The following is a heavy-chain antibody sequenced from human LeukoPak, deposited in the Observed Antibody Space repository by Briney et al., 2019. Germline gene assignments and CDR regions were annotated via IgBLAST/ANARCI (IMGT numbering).Heavy chain of an antibody. D-gene: IGHD6-13*01. CDR1: GFTFSNYW. CDR3: ASGRQLGY. V-gene: IGHV3-7*01. J-gene: IGHJ4*02. CDR2: IKEDGSEK. Sequence: GSLSLSCAASGFTFSNYWMSWVRQAPGKGLEWVANIKEDGSEKYYVDSVKGRFTISRDNARNSLYLQTNSLGAEDTAVYYCASGRQLGYWGQGTLVTVSS.